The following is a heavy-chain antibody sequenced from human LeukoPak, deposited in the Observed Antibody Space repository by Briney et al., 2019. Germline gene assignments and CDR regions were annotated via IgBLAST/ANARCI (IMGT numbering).Heavy chain of an antibody. Sequence: GASVKVSCKAFGYTFTAYYLHWVRQAPGQGLEWMGRINPNSGDTDYAQKFQGRVTMTRDTSISTAYMELTRLRSDDTAVYYCARKESVTTHAFDIWGQGTMVAVSS. CDR2: INPNSGDT. CDR1: GYTFTAYY. V-gene: IGHV1-2*06. J-gene: IGHJ3*02. D-gene: IGHD1-1*01. CDR3: ARKESVTTHAFDI.